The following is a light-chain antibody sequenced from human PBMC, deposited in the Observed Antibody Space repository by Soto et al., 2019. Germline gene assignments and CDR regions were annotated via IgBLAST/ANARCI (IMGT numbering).Light chain of an antibody. J-gene: IGLJ1*01. CDR3: SSYTSSSTLAYV. Sequence: QSVLTQPASVSGSPGQSITISCTGTSSDVGGYNYASWYQQHPGKAPKLMIYEVSNRPSGVSNRFSGSKSGNTASLTISGLQAEDEADYYCSSYTSSSTLAYVFGTGTKVTVL. V-gene: IGLV2-14*01. CDR1: SSDVGGYNY. CDR2: EVS.